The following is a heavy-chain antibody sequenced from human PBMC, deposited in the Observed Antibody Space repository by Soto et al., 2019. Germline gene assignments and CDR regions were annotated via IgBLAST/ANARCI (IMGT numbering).Heavy chain of an antibody. CDR3: ARRPTASYYYDAFDI. Sequence: QITLKESGPPLVKPTQTLTLACTFSGFSLSTTGVGVGWIRQPPGKALEWLALIYWNDDKRYSPSLKSRLTITKDTSRNQVVLTMTNLDPVDTATYYCARRPTASYYYDAFDIWGQGTMVTVSS. V-gene: IGHV2-5*01. CDR2: IYWNDDK. D-gene: IGHD3-22*01. J-gene: IGHJ3*02. CDR1: GFSLSTTGVG.